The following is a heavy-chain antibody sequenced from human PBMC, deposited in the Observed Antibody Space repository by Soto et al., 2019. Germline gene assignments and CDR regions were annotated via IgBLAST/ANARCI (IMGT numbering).Heavy chain of an antibody. CDR2: ISWNSGSI. CDR3: AKEMGSGYSKNGFDP. Sequence: GGSLRLSCAASGFTFDDYAMHWVRQAPGKGLEWVSGISWNSGSIGYADSVKGRFTISRDNAKNSLYLQMNSLRAEDTALYYCAKEMGSGYSKNGFDPWGQGTLVTVSS. V-gene: IGHV3-9*01. J-gene: IGHJ5*02. D-gene: IGHD5-12*01. CDR1: GFTFDDYA.